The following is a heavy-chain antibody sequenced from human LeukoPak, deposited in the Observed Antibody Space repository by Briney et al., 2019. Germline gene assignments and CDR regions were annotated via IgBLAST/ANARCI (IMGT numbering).Heavy chain of an antibody. CDR1: GDSISSGDYY. CDR2: ISSSGST. D-gene: IGHD2-2*01. V-gene: IGHV4-61*02. CDR3: ARIYCSSTSCYDY. J-gene: IGHJ4*02. Sequence: SQTLSLTCTVSGDSISSGDYYWSWIRQPAGKGLEWIGRISSSGSTNYNPSLKSRVTISVDTSKNQFSLKLSSVTAADTAVYYCARIYCSSTSCYDYWGQGTLVTVSS.